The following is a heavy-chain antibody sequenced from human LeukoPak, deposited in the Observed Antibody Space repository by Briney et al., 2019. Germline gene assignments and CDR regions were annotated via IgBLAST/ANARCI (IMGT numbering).Heavy chain of an antibody. CDR1: GFTFSTSA. J-gene: IGHJ4*02. CDR2: ISGSGVT. Sequence: PGGSLRLSCAASGFTFSTSAMTWVRQAPGKGLEWVSGISGSGVTDYADFVKGRFTISRDNSKNTLYLQINSLRAEDTAVYYCVKDSDIVVAIGASWGQGSLVTVSS. V-gene: IGHV3-23*01. D-gene: IGHD2-15*01. CDR3: VKDSDIVVAIGAS.